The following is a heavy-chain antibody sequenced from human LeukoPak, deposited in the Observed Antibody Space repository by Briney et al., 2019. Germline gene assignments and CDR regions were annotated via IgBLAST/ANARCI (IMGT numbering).Heavy chain of an antibody. CDR3: GRHYSGAVWWFDP. J-gene: IGHJ5*02. V-gene: IGHV3-7*01. CDR1: GITFSNYW. CDR2: TNPDGSGK. D-gene: IGHD4-11*01. Sequence: GGSLRLSCVASGITFSNYWMTWVRQAPGKGLEWVAHTNPDGSGKFYVDSVKGRFTISRDNTQNSVYLQMDTLRADDTAICYCGRHYSGAVWWFDPWGQGTLVTVSS.